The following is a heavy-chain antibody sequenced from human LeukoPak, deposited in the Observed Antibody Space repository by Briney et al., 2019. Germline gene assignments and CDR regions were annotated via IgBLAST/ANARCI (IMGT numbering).Heavy chain of an antibody. CDR2: ISYDGSNK. J-gene: IGHJ4*02. CDR1: GFTFSSYA. D-gene: IGHD3-22*01. V-gene: IGHV3-30*04. CDR3: ARDGYDSSGYLDY. Sequence: GRSLRLSCAASGFTFSSYAMHWVRQAPGKGLEWVVVISYDGSNKYYADSVKGRFTISRDNSKNTLYLQMNSLRAEDTAVYYCARDGYDSSGYLDYWGQGTLVTVSS.